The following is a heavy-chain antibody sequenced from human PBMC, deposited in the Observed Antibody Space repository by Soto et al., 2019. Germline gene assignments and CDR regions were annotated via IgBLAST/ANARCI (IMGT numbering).Heavy chain of an antibody. CDR1: GGSNSSYY. CDR2: IYYSGST. CDR3: ARRYGSAFDY. D-gene: IGHD3-10*01. V-gene: IGHV4-59*08. J-gene: IGHJ4*02. Sequence: QVQLQESGPGLVKPSETLSLTCTVSGGSNSSYYWSWIRQPPGKGLEWIGYIYYSGSTNYNPSLKSRVTISVDTSKNQFSLKLSSVTAADTAVYYCARRYGSAFDYWGQGTLVTVSS.